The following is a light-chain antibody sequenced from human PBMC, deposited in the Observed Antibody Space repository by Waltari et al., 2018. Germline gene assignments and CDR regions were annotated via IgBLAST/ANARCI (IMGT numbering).Light chain of an antibody. CDR3: QQYYTPPYT. V-gene: IGKV4-1*01. CDR2: WAS. CDR1: QSVVYNSNNKNY. Sequence: DIVMTQSPDSLALSLGERATINCKSSQSVVYNSNNKNYLAWYQHKPGQPPKLLIYWASTREPGVPDRFSGSASGANFTLTISSLQAEDVAIYYCQQYYTPPYTFGRGTKLEIK. J-gene: IGKJ2*01.